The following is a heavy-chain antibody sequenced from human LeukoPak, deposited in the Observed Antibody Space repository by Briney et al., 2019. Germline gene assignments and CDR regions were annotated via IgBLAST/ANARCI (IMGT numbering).Heavy chain of an antibody. CDR3: ARVYSSSRNGYYYYMDV. CDR1: GFTFSSYS. J-gene: IGHJ6*03. Sequence: GGSLRLSCAASGFTFSSYSMNWVRQAPGKGLEWVSYISSSSTIYYADSVKGRFTISRDNAKNSLYLQMNSLRAVDTAVYYCARVYSSSRNGYYYYMDVWGKGTTVTVSS. V-gene: IGHV3-48*01. D-gene: IGHD6-13*01. CDR2: ISSSSTI.